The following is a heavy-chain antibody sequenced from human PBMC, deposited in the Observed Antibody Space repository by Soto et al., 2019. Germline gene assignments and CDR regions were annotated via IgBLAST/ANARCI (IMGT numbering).Heavy chain of an antibody. CDR3: ARVAYSSGWYIVDY. CDR2: INPNSGGT. CDR1: GYTFTGYY. D-gene: IGHD6-19*01. J-gene: IGHJ4*02. V-gene: IGHV1-2*04. Sequence: ASVKVSCKASGYTFTGYYMHWVRQAPGQGLEWMGWINPNSGGTNYAQKFQGWVTMTRDTSISTAYMELSRLRSDDTAVYYCARVAYSSGWYIVDYWGQGTLVTVFS.